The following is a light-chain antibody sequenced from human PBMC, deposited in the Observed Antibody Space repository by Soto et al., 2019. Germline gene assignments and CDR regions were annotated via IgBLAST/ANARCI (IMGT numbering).Light chain of an antibody. CDR1: QSVSSSY. J-gene: IGKJ1*01. CDR3: QQYGSSPRT. V-gene: IGKV3-20*01. Sequence: EIVLKQSPGALSLSPGERATLSCGASQSVSSSYLAWYQQKPGQAPRLLIYGASTRATGIPDRFSGRGSGTDFTLTISRLEPEDFAVYYCQQYGSSPRTFGQGTKVEIK. CDR2: GAS.